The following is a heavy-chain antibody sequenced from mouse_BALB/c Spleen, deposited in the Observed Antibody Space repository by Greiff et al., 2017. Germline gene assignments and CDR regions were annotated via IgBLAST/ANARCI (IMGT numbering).Heavy chain of an antibody. J-gene: IGHJ4*01. D-gene: IGHD1-1*01. V-gene: IGHV1-37*01. CDR1: GYSFTGYF. CDR2: INPYNGDT. CDR3: GRSGGSRYAMDY. Sequence: VQLQQSGPELVKPGASVKISCKASGYSFTGYFMSWVKQSHGKSLEWIGRINPYNGDTFYNQKFKGKATLTVDKSSSTAHMELLSLTSEDSAVYYCGRSGGSRYAMDYWGQGTSVTVSS.